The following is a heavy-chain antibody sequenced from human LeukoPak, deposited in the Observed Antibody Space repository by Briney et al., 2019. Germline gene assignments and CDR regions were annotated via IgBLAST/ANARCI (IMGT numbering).Heavy chain of an antibody. Sequence: SVKVSCKASGGTFSSYTISWVRQAPAQGLEWMGRIIPILGIVNYAQTFQCRLTITTDKSTSTAYMEQSSLRSEDTAVYYCERDGAEDGYQYYFDYWGQGTLVTVSS. CDR2: IIPILGIV. CDR3: ERDGAEDGYQYYFDY. J-gene: IGHJ4*02. CDR1: GGTFSSYT. D-gene: IGHD5-24*01. V-gene: IGHV1-69*04.